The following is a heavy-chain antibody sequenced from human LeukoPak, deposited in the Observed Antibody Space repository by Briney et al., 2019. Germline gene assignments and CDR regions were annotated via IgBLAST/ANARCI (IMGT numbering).Heavy chain of an antibody. CDR3: AHQYCSSTSCYTFDY. CDR2: IYWNDDK. D-gene: IGHD2-2*02. J-gene: IGHJ4*02. V-gene: IGHV2-5*01. Sequence: SGPTLVKPTQTLTLTCTFSGFSLSTSGVGVGWIRQPPGKALEWLALIYWNDDKRYSPSLKSRLTITKDTSKNQVVLTMTNMDPVDTATYYCAHQYCSSTSCYTFDYWGQGTLVTVSS. CDR1: GFSLSTSGVG.